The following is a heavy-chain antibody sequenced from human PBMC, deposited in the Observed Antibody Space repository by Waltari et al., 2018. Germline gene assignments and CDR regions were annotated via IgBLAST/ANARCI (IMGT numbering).Heavy chain of an antibody. V-gene: IGHV1-69*01. Sequence: QVQLVQSGAEVKKPGSSVQVSCKASGGPFSSYAISWVRQAPGQGLEWMGGIIPIFGTANYAQKFQGRVTITADESTSTAYMELSSLRSEDTAVYYCARVDYGEGGFDPWGQGTLVTVSS. J-gene: IGHJ5*02. D-gene: IGHD4-17*01. CDR2: IIPIFGTA. CDR3: ARVDYGEGGFDP. CDR1: GGPFSSYA.